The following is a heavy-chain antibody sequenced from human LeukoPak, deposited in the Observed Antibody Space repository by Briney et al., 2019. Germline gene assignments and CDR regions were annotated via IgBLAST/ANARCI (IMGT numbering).Heavy chain of an antibody. J-gene: IGHJ4*02. CDR3: ARADQYCSSTSCPFDY. D-gene: IGHD2-2*01. Sequence: GGSLRLSCAVSGFTFSRFSMNWVRQAPGKGLEWVSSVSSHTSYRYYADSVKGRFTISRDTAKNSLYLQMNSLRAEDTAVYYCARADQYCSSTSCPFDYWGQGTLVTVSS. CDR2: VSSHTSYR. CDR1: GFTFSRFS. V-gene: IGHV3-21*04.